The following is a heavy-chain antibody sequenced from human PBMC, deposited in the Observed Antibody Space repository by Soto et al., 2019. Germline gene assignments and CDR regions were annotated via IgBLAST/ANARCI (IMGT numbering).Heavy chain of an antibody. D-gene: IGHD6-6*01. CDR1: GDSFNDYY. V-gene: IGHV1-46*02. Sequence: ASVKVSCKTSGDSFNDYYIHWVRQAPGQGLEWMGIINPSGGSTSYAQKFQGRVTMTRDTSTSTVYMGLSSLRSEDTAVYYCAREQGSSISNYGMDVWGQGTTVTAP. CDR2: INPSGGST. CDR3: AREQGSSISNYGMDV. J-gene: IGHJ6*02.